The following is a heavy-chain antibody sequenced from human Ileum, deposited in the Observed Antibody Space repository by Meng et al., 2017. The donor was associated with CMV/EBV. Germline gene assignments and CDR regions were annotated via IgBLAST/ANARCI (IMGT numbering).Heavy chain of an antibody. D-gene: IGHD5-24*01. CDR2: LRSDGFYK. Sequence: VELVEAGRCLGQPWGSRKLSRGASGSRFSDPNMHWARQASWKGLERVTFLRSDGFYKYYADSGKGRCTVSRDTSKNTVYQQKDSLRPEDTATDYFAKGTKRDDYRFQYWGQGAMVTVSS. J-gene: IGHJ4*02. CDR3: AKGTKRDDYRFQY. CDR1: GSRFSDPN. V-gene: IGHV3-30*02.